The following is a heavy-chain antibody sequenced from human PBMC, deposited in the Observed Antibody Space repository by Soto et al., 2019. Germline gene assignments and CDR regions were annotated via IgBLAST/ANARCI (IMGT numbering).Heavy chain of an antibody. D-gene: IGHD3-3*01. V-gene: IGHV3-33*01. J-gene: IGHJ6*03. CDR1: GFTFSSYG. CDR3: ARDSNYDFWSGYYYYYYYYMDV. CDR2: IWYDGSNK. Sequence: QVQLVESGGGVVQSGRSLRLSCAASGFTFSSYGMHWVRQAPGKGLEWVAVIWYDGSNKYYADSVKGRFTISRDNSKNTLYLQMNSLRAEDTAVYYCARDSNYDFWSGYYYYYYYYMDVWGKGTTVTVSS.